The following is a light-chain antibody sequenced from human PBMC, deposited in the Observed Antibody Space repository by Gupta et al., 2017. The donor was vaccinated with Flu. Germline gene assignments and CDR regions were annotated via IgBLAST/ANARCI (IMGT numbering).Light chain of an antibody. CDR1: DTVKTD. V-gene: IGKV3-15*01. CDR2: GAS. CDR3: QQYHKWPPLT. J-gene: IGKJ4*01. Sequence: SLSVSPGGGVALSSRASDTVKTDLACYQQKAGQAPRLLLHGASNSVSGVPTRFSGSGCVTDFTLTISSRQSEDVAPSFCQQYHKWPPLTFGGGTKLEI.